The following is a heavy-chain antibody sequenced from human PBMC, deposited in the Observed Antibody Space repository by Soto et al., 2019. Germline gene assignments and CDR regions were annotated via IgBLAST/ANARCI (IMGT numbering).Heavy chain of an antibody. CDR3: AREVQVHTPAFVY. Sequence: QVQLVQSGAEMKKPGSSVNVSCQSSGGTFNTYAMNLVRPAPGQGPEWMGDISPMFGAANYAPKFQGRVTITADESTGTSYMQLSSLTSEDTALYFCAREVQVHTPAFVYWGQGTLVTVSS. CDR1: GGTFNTYA. CDR2: ISPMFGAA. D-gene: IGHD3-10*01. J-gene: IGHJ4*02. V-gene: IGHV1-69*19.